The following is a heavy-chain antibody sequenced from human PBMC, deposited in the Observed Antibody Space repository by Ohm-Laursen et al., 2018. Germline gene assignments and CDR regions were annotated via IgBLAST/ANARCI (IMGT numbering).Heavy chain of an antibody. Sequence: ASVKVSCKASGYTFIINNIHWVRQAPGQGLEWMGWINPNTGGTNYAQKFRGRVTMTRDTSITTAYMELSRLSSDDTAVYFCARVVSTLRYFDWLPEEYFDYWGQGTPVTVSS. D-gene: IGHD3-9*01. V-gene: IGHV1-2*02. CDR2: INPNTGGT. CDR1: GYTFIINN. J-gene: IGHJ4*02. CDR3: ARVVSTLRYFDWLPEEYFDY.